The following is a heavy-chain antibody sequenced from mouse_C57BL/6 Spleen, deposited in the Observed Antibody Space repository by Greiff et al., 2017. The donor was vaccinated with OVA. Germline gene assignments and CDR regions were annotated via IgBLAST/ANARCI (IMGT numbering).Heavy chain of an antibody. CDR2: ISGGGGNT. V-gene: IGHV5-9*01. J-gene: IGHJ4*01. D-gene: IGHD3-3*01. Sequence: EVQVVESGGGLVKPGGSLKLSCAASGFTFSSYTMSWVRQTPEKRLEWVATISGGGGNTYYPDSVKGRFTISRDNAKNTLYLQMSSLRSEDTALYYCARQAVYYAMDYWGQGTSVTVSS. CDR1: GFTFSSYT. CDR3: ARQAVYYAMDY.